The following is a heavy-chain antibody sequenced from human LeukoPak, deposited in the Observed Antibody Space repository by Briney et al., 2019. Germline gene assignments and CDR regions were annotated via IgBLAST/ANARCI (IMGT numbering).Heavy chain of an antibody. J-gene: IGHJ3*02. CDR2: IKQDGSEK. CDR3: AREKPPVDYLGGYGASDAFDI. V-gene: IGHV3-7*01. Sequence: GGSLRLSCAASGFTFSSYGMHWVRQAPGKGLEWVANIKQDGSEKYYVDSVKGRFTISRDNAKNSLYLQMNSLRAEDTAVYYCAREKPPVDYLGGYGASDAFDIWGQGTMVTVSS. CDR1: GFTFSSYG. D-gene: IGHD3-22*01.